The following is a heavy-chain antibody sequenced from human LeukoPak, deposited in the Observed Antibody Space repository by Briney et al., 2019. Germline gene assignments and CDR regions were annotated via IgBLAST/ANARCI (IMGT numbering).Heavy chain of an antibody. CDR3: AGLDGTDSHFDF. Sequence: ASVKVSCKASGYTFTGYYMHWVRQAPGQGLEWMGWINPNSGDTNYAQKFQGRVTMTSDTSITTAYMELNRLRSDDTAVYYCAGLDGTDSHFDFWGQGTLVTVSS. V-gene: IGHV1-2*02. CDR2: INPNSGDT. CDR1: GYTFTGYY. J-gene: IGHJ4*02. D-gene: IGHD5-24*01.